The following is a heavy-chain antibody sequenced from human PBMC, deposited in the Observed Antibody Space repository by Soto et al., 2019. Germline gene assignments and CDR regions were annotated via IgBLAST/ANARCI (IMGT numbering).Heavy chain of an antibody. CDR2: ISGSGGCT. CDR1: GFTFSSYA. D-gene: IGHD6-19*01. V-gene: IGHV3-23*01. J-gene: IGHJ4*02. Sequence: GGSLRLSCAASGFTFSSYAMSWVRQAPGKGLEWVSAISGSGGCTYSADSVKGRFTISRDNSKNTLYLQMNSLRAEDTAVYYCAIPEGIAVAGLVDYWGQGTLVTVSS. CDR3: AIPEGIAVAGLVDY.